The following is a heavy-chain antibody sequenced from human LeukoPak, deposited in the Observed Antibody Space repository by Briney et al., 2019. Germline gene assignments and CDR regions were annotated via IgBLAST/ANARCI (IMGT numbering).Heavy chain of an antibody. D-gene: IGHD5-24*01. Sequence: GGSLRLSCAASGFTFSSYGMHWVRQAPGKGLEWVAVISYDGSNKYYADSVKGRFTISRDNSKSTLYLQMNSLRAEDTAVYYCAKDLMGDGYNYCDYWGQGTLVTVSS. J-gene: IGHJ4*02. CDR3: AKDLMGDGYNYCDY. CDR1: GFTFSSYG. V-gene: IGHV3-30*18. CDR2: ISYDGSNK.